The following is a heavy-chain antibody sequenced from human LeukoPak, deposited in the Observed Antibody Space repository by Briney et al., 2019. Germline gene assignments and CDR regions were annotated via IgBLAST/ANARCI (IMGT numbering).Heavy chain of an antibody. Sequence: PGGSLRLSCSASGFTFSLFAMHWVRQAPGKGLEFVSAISSNGGSTSYADSVKGRLAISRDDSKSTLYLQMSRLRAEYTAVYYCVKWLPGGYYYGMDVWGQGTTVTVSS. V-gene: IGHV3-64D*09. J-gene: IGHJ6*01. D-gene: IGHD5-18*01. CDR2: ISSNGGST. CDR1: GFTFSLFA. CDR3: VKWLPGGYYYGMDV.